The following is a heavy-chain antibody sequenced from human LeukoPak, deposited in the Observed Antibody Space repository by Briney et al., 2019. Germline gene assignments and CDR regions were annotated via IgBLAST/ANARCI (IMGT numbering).Heavy chain of an antibody. D-gene: IGHD2-8*01. V-gene: IGHV1-2*02. CDR2: INPKNGGT. CDR1: GYTFTGYY. CDR3: ARYGVCSNGVCYFDN. Sequence: ASVKVSCKASGYTFTGYYIHWMRQAPGQGLEWMGWINPKNGGTNYIQKFRGRVTMTRDTSTSTAYMEVTSLRSDDTAVYYCARYGVCSNGVCYFDNWGQGTLVTVSS. J-gene: IGHJ4*02.